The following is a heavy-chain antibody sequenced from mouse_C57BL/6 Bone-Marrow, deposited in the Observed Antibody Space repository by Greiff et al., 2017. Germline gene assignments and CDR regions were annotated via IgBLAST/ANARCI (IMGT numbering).Heavy chain of an antibody. J-gene: IGHJ3*01. CDR2: IDPSDSYT. CDR3: ARGFAY. V-gene: IGHV1-69*01. Sequence: VQLQQPGAELVMPGASVKLSCKASGYTFTSYWMHWVKQRPGQGLEWIGEIDPSDSYTNYNQKFKGKSTLTVDKSSSTAYMQLGSLTSEDSAVYYWARGFAYWGQGTLVTVSA. CDR1: GYTFTSYW.